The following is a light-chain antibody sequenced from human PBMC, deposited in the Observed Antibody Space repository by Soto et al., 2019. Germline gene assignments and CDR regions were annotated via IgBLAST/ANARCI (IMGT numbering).Light chain of an antibody. CDR2: GGS. Sequence: EIVLTQSPGTLSLSPGERATLSCRASQSVSSSDLAWYQQKPAQAPRLLVYGGSSRAIGIPDRFRGSGSGTDFTLTISRLEPEDFAVYYCQYYGNSPFTFGPGTKVDIK. V-gene: IGKV3-20*01. CDR1: QSVSSSD. J-gene: IGKJ3*01. CDR3: QYYGNSPFT.